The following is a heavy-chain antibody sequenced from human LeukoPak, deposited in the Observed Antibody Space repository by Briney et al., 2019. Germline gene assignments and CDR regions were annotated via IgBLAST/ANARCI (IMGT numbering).Heavy chain of an antibody. CDR1: GYTLTSYG. CDR3: ARDPLPYLTNTNWFDP. V-gene: IGHV1-18*01. J-gene: IGHJ5*02. D-gene: IGHD5-12*01. Sequence: GASVKVSCKASGYTLTSYGISWVRQAPGQGLEWMGWISAYNGNTNYAQKLQGRVTMTTDTSTSTAYMELRSLRSDDTAVYYCARDPLPYLTNTNWFDPWGQGTLVTVSS. CDR2: ISAYNGNT.